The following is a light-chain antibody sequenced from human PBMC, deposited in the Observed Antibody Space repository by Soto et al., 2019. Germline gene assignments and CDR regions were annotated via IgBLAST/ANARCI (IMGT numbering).Light chain of an antibody. V-gene: IGLV1-44*01. J-gene: IGLJ3*02. Sequence: QSVLTQPPSASGTPGQRVTISCSGSSSNTGNNAVNWYQQFPGTAPKLLIYDNIQRPSGVPDRFSGSKSGTSASLAISGLQSEDEADYYCAAWGDNLNGWVFGGGTKLTVL. CDR1: SSNTGNNA. CDR2: DNI. CDR3: AAWGDNLNGWV.